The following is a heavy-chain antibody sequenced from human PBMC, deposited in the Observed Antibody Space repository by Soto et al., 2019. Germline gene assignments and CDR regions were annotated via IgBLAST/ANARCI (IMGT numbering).Heavy chain of an antibody. CDR3: ARRFSVLMVYAHWFDP. D-gene: IGHD2-8*01. CDR1: GGSFSGSY. CDR2: INHSGST. V-gene: IGHV4-34*01. J-gene: IGHJ5*02. Sequence: QVQLQQWGAGLLKPSETLSLTCAVYGGSFSGSYWSWIRQPPGKGLEWIGEINHSGSTNYNPSLKSRVTISVDTSKNQFSLKLSSVTAADTAVYYCARRFSVLMVYAHWFDPWGQGTLVTVSS.